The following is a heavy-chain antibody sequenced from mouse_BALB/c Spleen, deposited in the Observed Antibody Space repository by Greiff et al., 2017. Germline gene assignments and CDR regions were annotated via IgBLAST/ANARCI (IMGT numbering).Heavy chain of an antibody. V-gene: IGHV1-18*01. D-gene: IGHD2-14*01. J-gene: IGHJ4*01. CDR3: AREGRQGDYAMDY. CDR1: GYTFTDYN. CDR2: INPNNGGT. Sequence: EVQGVESGPELVKPGASVKIPCKASGYTFTDYNMDWVKQSHGKSLEWIGDINPNNGGTIYNQKFKGKATLTVDKSSSTAYMELRSLTSEDTAVYYCAREGRQGDYAMDYWGQGTSVTVSS.